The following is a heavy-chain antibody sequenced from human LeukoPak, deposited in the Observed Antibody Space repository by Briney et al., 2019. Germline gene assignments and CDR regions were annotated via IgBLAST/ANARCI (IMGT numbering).Heavy chain of an antibody. Sequence: GGSLRLSCAASGFTFSSYGMHWDRQAPGKGLEWVAVISYDGSNKYYADSVKGRFTISRDNSKNTLYLQMNSLRAEDTAVYYCAKDFQSGGEIDYWGQGTLVTVSS. CDR3: AKDFQSGGEIDY. CDR2: ISYDGSNK. V-gene: IGHV3-30*18. D-gene: IGHD2-21*01. CDR1: GFTFSSYG. J-gene: IGHJ4*02.